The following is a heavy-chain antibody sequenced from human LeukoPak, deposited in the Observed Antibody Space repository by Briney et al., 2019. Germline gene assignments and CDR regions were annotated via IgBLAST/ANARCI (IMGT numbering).Heavy chain of an antibody. CDR2: IYYSGST. Sequence: SETLSLTCTVSGGPITSSTYYWGWIRQPPGKGLEWIGTIYYSGSTNYNPSLKSRVTISVDTSKNQFSLKLSSVTAADTAVYYCACYDSSGYYYVPDFDYWGQGTLVTVSS. V-gene: IGHV4-39*07. D-gene: IGHD3-22*01. CDR3: ACYDSSGYYYVPDFDY. CDR1: GGPITSSTYY. J-gene: IGHJ4*02.